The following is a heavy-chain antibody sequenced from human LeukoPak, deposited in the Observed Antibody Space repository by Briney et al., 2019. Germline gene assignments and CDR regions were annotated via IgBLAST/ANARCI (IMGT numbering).Heavy chain of an antibody. Sequence: GESLKISCKGSGYRFTNYWIGWVRQMPGKGLEWMGLIYPDDSDTRYSPSFQGQVTIAADKSISTAYLQWGSLKASDTAMYYCAIGGDSTTSCYRCFDYWGQGTLVTVSS. CDR3: AIGGDSTTSCYRCFDY. CDR2: IYPDDSDT. D-gene: IGHD2-2*02. V-gene: IGHV5-51*01. CDR1: GYRFTNYW. J-gene: IGHJ4*02.